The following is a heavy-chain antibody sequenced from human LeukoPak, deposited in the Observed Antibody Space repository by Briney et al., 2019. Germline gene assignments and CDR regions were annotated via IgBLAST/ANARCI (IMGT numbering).Heavy chain of an antibody. CDR1: GDSVSSNSAA. CDR3: ARGFADIVATTLAY. V-gene: IGHV6-1*01. Sequence: SQTLSLTCAISGDSVSSNSAAWNWIRQSPARGLEWLGRTYYRSKWYNDYAVSVKSRITINPDTSKNQFSLQLNSVTPEDTAVYYCARGFADIVATTLAYWGQGTLVTVSS. CDR2: TYYRSKWYN. J-gene: IGHJ4*02. D-gene: IGHD5-12*01.